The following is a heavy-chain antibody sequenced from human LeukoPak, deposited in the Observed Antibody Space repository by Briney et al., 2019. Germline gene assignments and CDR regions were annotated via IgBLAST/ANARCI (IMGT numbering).Heavy chain of an antibody. Sequence: SETLSLTCTVSGGSISSYYWSWIRQPPGKGLEWIGYIYYSGRINYNPSLKSRVTISVDTSKNQFSLKLSSVTAADTAVYYCARIYGSGSYVDHWGQGTLVTVSS. CDR3: ARIYGSGSYVDH. D-gene: IGHD3-10*01. CDR2: IYYSGRI. J-gene: IGHJ4*02. V-gene: IGHV4-59*01. CDR1: GGSISSYY.